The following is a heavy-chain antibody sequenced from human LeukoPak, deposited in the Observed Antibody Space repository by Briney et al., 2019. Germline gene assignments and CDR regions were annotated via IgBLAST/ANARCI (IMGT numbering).Heavy chain of an antibody. Sequence: PSETLSLTCTVSGYSISSGYYWGWIRQPAGKGLEWIGRIYTSGSTNYNPSLKSRVTMSVDTSKNQFSLKLSSVTAADTAVYYCARELRSSSWYNWFDPWGQGTLVTVSS. D-gene: IGHD6-13*01. J-gene: IGHJ5*02. CDR3: ARELRSSSWYNWFDP. V-gene: IGHV4-4*07. CDR2: IYTSGST. CDR1: GYSISSGYY.